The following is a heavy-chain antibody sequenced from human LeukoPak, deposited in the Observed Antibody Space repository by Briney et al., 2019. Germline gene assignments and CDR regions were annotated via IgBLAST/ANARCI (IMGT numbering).Heavy chain of an antibody. V-gene: IGHV1-2*02. Sequence: ASVKVSCKTSGYTFTGYYIHWVRQAPGQGLEWMGWINPNSGDTDYAQKFQGRVSMTGDTSISTAYMELSRLRSDDTAVYYCARTLVVINDAFDIWGQGTMVTVSS. CDR1: GYTFTGYY. J-gene: IGHJ3*02. CDR3: ARTLVVINDAFDI. CDR2: INPNSGDT. D-gene: IGHD3-22*01.